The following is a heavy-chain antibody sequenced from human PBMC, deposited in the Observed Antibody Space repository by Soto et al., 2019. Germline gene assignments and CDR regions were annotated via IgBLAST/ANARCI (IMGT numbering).Heavy chain of an antibody. CDR1: GGTFSSYA. V-gene: IGHV1-69*13. D-gene: IGHD3-9*01. Sequence: ASVKVSCKASGGTFSSYAISWVRQAPGQGLERMGGIIPIFGTANYAQKLQGRVTITADESTSTAYMELSSLRSEDTSLYFCASDILTGSDDAFNIWGQGTMVTVSS. CDR3: ASDILTGSDDAFNI. CDR2: IIPIFGTA. J-gene: IGHJ3*02.